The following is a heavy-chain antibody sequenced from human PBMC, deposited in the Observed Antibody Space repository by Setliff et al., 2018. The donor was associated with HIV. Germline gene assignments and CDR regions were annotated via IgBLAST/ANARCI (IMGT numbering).Heavy chain of an antibody. CDR3: AKSGTYGSGSSYEYNWLDP. CDR2: LRFDGSNK. CDR1: GFTFSNYG. Sequence: GGSLRLSCAAFGFTFSNYGMHWVRQAPGKGLEWVAFLRFDGSNKSYADSVKGRFTISRDNSKNTLYLQMNSLRAEDTAVYYCAKSGTYGSGSSYEYNWLDPWGQGTLVTVSS. D-gene: IGHD3-10*01. J-gene: IGHJ5*02. V-gene: IGHV3-30*02.